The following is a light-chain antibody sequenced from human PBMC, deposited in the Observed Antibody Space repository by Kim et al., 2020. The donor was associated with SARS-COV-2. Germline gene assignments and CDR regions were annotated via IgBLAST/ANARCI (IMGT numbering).Light chain of an antibody. CDR3: GSRDNNGPGV. CDR2: DNN. CDR1: SLRKYP. Sequence: SSELTQDPDVSVALGQTVRITCQGDSLRKYPASWYQQKPGQAPILVMHDNNNVRPSGVPDRFSGSNSGNTAFLTITGAQVEDEAAYYCGSRDNNGPGVFGGGTKLTVL. V-gene: IGLV3-19*01. J-gene: IGLJ3*02.